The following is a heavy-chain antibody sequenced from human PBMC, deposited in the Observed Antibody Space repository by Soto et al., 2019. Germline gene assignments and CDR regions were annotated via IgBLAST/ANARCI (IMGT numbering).Heavy chain of an antibody. CDR1: GFTFNIYA. Sequence: GGSLRLSCAASGFTFNIYAMSWVRQAPGKGLEWVSIISGSGGSMYYAASVKGRFTISRDNSKNTVYLQMNTLRAEDTAVYYCAKDWGRGGATADCYYALDVWGQGTTVTVSS. CDR2: ISGSGGSM. J-gene: IGHJ6*02. V-gene: IGHV3-23*01. D-gene: IGHD1-26*01. CDR3: AKDWGRGGATADCYYALDV.